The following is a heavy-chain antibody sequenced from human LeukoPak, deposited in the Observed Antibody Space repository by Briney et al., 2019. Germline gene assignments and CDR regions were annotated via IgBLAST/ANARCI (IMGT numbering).Heavy chain of an antibody. Sequence: PSETLSLTCTVSGGSISSGSYYWSWIRQPAGKGLEWIGRIYTSGSTNYNPSLKSRVTISVDTSKNQFSLKLSSVTAADTAVYYCARESYYYASGGIWGQGTMVTVSS. J-gene: IGHJ3*02. D-gene: IGHD3-10*01. CDR3: ARESYYYASGGI. CDR1: GGSISSGSYY. V-gene: IGHV4-61*02. CDR2: IYTSGST.